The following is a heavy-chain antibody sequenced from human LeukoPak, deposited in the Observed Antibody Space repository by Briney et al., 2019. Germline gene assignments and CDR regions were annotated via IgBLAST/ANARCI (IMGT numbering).Heavy chain of an antibody. CDR1: GFTFSSYS. V-gene: IGHV3-21*01. CDR2: ISSSSSYI. J-gene: IGHJ6*02. CDR3: ARDSWGPSFYNIVVVVAARVHYYYYGMDV. Sequence: GGSLRLSCAASGFTFSSYSMNWVRQAPGKGREWFSSISSSSSYIYYADSVKGRFTISRDNAKNSLYLQMNSLRAEDTAVYYCARDSWGPSFYNIVVVVAARVHYYYYGMDVWGQGTTVTVSS. D-gene: IGHD2-15*01.